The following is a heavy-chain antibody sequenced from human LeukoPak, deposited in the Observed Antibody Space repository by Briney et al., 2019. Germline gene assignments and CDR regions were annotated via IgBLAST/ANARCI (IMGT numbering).Heavy chain of an antibody. V-gene: IGHV1-3*01. Sequence: ASVKVSCKAPGYTFTSYAMHWVRQAPGQRLEWMGWINAGNGNTKYSQKFQGRVTITRDTSASTAYMELSSLRSEDTAVYYCARDLVGAKNYYYYGMDVWGKGTTVTVSS. D-gene: IGHD1-26*01. CDR1: GYTFTSYA. CDR2: INAGNGNT. CDR3: ARDLVGAKNYYYYGMDV. J-gene: IGHJ6*04.